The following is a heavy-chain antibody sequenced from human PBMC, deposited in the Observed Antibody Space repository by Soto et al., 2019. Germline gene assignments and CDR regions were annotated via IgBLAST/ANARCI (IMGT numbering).Heavy chain of an antibody. CDR2: IWYDGSNK. D-gene: IGHD2-2*01. V-gene: IGHV3-33*01. J-gene: IGHJ5*02. Sequence: GGSLRLSCAASGFTFSSYGMHWVRQAPGKGLEWVAVIWYDGSNKYYADSVKGRFTISRDNSKNTLYLQMNSLRAEDTAVYYCARDIREGVVPAAWTFDPWGQGTLVTVSS. CDR1: GFTFSSYG. CDR3: ARDIREGVVPAAWTFDP.